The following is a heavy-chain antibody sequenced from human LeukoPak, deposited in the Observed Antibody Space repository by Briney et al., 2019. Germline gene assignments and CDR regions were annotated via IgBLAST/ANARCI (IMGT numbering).Heavy chain of an antibody. CDR1: GYTFTGYY. Sequence: ASVKVSCKTSGYTFTGYYTHWVRQAPGQGLEWMGWINPNSGDTNYAQKFQGRVTMTRDTSISTAYMELSRLRSDDTAVYYCARETYYGSGSSFDYWGQGTLVTVSS. D-gene: IGHD3-10*01. V-gene: IGHV1-2*02. J-gene: IGHJ4*02. CDR3: ARETYYGSGSSFDY. CDR2: INPNSGDT.